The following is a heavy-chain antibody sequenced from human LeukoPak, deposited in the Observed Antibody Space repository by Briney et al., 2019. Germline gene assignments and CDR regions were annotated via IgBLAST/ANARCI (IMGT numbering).Heavy chain of an antibody. CDR2: IYYSGST. D-gene: IGHD6-25*01. Sequence: SETLSLTCTVSGGSISGSSYYWGWIRQPPGKGLEWIGSIYYSGSTYYNPSLKSRVTISVGTSKNQFSLKLSSVTAADTAVYYCASRAALKKDYWGQGTLVTVSS. CDR1: GGSISGSSYY. J-gene: IGHJ4*02. CDR3: ASRAALKKDY. V-gene: IGHV4-39*01.